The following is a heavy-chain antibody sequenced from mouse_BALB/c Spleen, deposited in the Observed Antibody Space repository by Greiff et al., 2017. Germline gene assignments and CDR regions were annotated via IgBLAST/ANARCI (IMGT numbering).Heavy chain of an antibody. CDR2: ISYDGSN. CDR3: ARGEVLAWFAY. CDR1: GYSITSGYY. V-gene: IGHV3-6*02. Sequence: VQLKQSGPGLVKPSQSLSLTCSVTGYSITSGYYWNWIRQFPGNKLEWMGYISYDGSNNYNPSLKNRISITRDTSKNQFFLKLNSVTTEDTATYYCARGEVLAWFAYWGQGTLVTVSA. D-gene: IGHD2-14*01. J-gene: IGHJ3*01.